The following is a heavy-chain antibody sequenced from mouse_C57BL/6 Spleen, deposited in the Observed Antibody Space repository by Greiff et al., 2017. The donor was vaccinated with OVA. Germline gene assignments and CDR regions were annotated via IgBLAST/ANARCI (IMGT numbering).Heavy chain of an antibody. Sequence: EVMLVESGGGLVQPGGSMKLSCAASGFTFSDAWMDWVRQSPEKGLEWVAEIRNKANNHASYYAVYGKGRFTITRDDSKRSIFLQMNSLRAEDTGICDCTRLYAMDYWGQGTSVTVSS. J-gene: IGHJ4*01. CDR3: TRLYAMDY. CDR1: GFTFSDAW. CDR2: IRNKANNHAS. V-gene: IGHV6-6*01.